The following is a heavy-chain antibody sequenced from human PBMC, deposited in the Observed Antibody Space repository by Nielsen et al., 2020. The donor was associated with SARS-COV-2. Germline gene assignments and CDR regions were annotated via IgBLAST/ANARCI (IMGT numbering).Heavy chain of an antibody. CDR1: GYTFTSYG. D-gene: IGHD5-12*01. CDR2: ISAYNGNT. J-gene: IGHJ6*02. V-gene: IGHV1-18*01. CDR3: ARAPSGYSGYDLHYYGMDV. Sequence: ASVKVSCKASGYTFTSYGISWVRQAPGQGLEWMGWISAYNGNTNYAQKFQGRVTITADESTSTAYMELSSLRSEDTAVYYCARAPSGYSGYDLHYYGMDVWGQGTTVTVSS.